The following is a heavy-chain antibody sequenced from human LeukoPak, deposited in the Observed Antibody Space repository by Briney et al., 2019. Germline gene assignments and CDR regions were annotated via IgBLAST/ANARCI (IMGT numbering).Heavy chain of an antibody. CDR3: TRRYFDTPLN. J-gene: IGHJ4*02. Sequence: PGGSLRLSCTASGFTFGDYAMSWVRQAPGKGLEWVGFIRSKAYSGTTEYAASVKGRFTISRDDSKSIAYLQMNSLKTEDTAVYYCTRRYFDTPLNGGQGTRVTVSS. V-gene: IGHV3-49*04. CDR2: IRSKAYSGTT. D-gene: IGHD3-9*01. CDR1: GFTFGDYA.